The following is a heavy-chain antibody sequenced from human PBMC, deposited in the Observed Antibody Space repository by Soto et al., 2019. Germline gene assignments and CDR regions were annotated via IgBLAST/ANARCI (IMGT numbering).Heavy chain of an antibody. Sequence: EVQLLESGGGLVQPGGSLRLSCAASGFTFSSYAMSWVRQAPGKGLEWVSAISGSGGSTYYADSVKGRFTISRDNSKNTLYVQKNSLRAEDTAVYYCAKVGYSSGWYDGGVEYWGQGSLVTVSS. CDR2: ISGSGGST. CDR3: AKVGYSSGWYDGGVEY. CDR1: GFTFSSYA. D-gene: IGHD6-19*01. J-gene: IGHJ4*02. V-gene: IGHV3-23*01.